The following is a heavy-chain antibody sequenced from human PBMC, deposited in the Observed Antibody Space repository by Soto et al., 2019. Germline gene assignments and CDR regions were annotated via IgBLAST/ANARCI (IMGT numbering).Heavy chain of an antibody. D-gene: IGHD6-13*01. V-gene: IGHV1-18*01. J-gene: IGHJ3*01. Sequence: QAQLVQSGGEVKRPGASVKVSCKASGYTFNKYGFNWVRQAPGQGLEWMGRISAFNDHTNLAQKFQGRITLTTDASTNTAYMELQILRSDDTAMYYCARGRGVVIPAGTPDAFDVWGQGTMVTVSS. CDR2: ISAFNDHT. CDR3: ARGRGVVIPAGTPDAFDV. CDR1: GYTFNKYG.